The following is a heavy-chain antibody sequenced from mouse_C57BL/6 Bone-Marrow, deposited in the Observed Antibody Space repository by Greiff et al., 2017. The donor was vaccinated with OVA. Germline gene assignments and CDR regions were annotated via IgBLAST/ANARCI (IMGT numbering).Heavy chain of an antibody. CDR1: GYTFTSYW. CDR2: IDPSDSET. Sequence: QVQLQQPGAELVRPGSSVKLSCKASGYTFTSYWMHWVKQRPIQGLEWIGNIDPSDSETHYNQKFKDKATLTVDKSSSTAYMQLRSLTSEDSAVYYCALFITTGDYWGQGTTLTVSS. CDR3: ALFITTGDY. V-gene: IGHV1-52*01. J-gene: IGHJ2*01. D-gene: IGHD1-1*01.